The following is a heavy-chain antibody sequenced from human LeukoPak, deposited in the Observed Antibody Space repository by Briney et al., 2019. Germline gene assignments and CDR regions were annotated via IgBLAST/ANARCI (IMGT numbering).Heavy chain of an antibody. Sequence: SETLSLTCTVSGGSISSYYWSWIRLPPGKGLEWIGYIYYSGSTNYNPSLKSRVTISVDTSKNQFSLKLSSVTAADTAVYYCARDYDFWSGYDAFDIWGQGTMVTVSS. J-gene: IGHJ3*02. CDR3: ARDYDFWSGYDAFDI. D-gene: IGHD3-3*01. V-gene: IGHV4-59*01. CDR1: GGSISSYY. CDR2: IYYSGST.